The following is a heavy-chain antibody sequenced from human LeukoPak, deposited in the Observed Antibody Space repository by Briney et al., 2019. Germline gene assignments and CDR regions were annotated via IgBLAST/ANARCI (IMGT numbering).Heavy chain of an antibody. CDR1: GFTFSSYW. CDR3: ARGGELRYFDWLLWDI. Sequence: GGSLRLSCAASGFTFSSYWMHWVRQAPAKGLVWVSRTNSDGSITIYADSVKGRFTISRDNAKNTLYLQMNSLRAEDTAVYYCARGGELRYFDWLLWDIWGQGTMVTVSS. V-gene: IGHV3-74*01. CDR2: TNSDGSIT. J-gene: IGHJ3*02. D-gene: IGHD3-9*01.